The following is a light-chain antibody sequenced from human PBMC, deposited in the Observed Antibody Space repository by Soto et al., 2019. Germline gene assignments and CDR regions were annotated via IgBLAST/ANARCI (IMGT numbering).Light chain of an antibody. Sequence: EIVMTQFPATLSVSPGERDTLSCKASQSVSSSLAWYQQKPGQAPXLLIFGASIRATGVPARFSGSGSGTAFTLTISSLQSEDFALYSCQQYYDWPLITFGQGTRLEIK. CDR1: QSVSSS. CDR2: GAS. V-gene: IGKV3-15*01. CDR3: QQYYDWPLIT. J-gene: IGKJ5*01.